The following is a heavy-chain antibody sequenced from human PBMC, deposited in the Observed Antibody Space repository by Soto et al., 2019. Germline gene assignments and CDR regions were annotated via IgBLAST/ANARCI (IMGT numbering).Heavy chain of an antibody. CDR3: ARETYYYASGSYRYFDL. J-gene: IGHJ2*01. CDR2: INSGSSYI. Sequence: PGGSLRLSCSASGFTFSSYSMNWVRQAPGKGLEWVSSINSGSSYISYADSVKGRFTISRDNAKNSLYLQMNSLSAEDTALYYCARETYYYASGSYRYFDLWGRGTLVTVSS. CDR1: GFTFSSYS. V-gene: IGHV3-21*01. D-gene: IGHD3-10*01.